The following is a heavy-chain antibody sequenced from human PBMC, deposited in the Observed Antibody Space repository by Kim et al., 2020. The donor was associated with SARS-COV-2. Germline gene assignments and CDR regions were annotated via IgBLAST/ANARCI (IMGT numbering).Heavy chain of an antibody. CDR1: GFTFSSYG. Sequence: GGSLRLSCAASGFTFSSYGMHWVRQAPGKGLEWVAVIWYDGSNKYYADSVKGRFTISRDNSKNTLYLQMNSLRAEDTAVYYCARFFSIVVPADHPWAFDIWGQGTMVTVSS. J-gene: IGHJ3*02. CDR3: ARFFSIVVPADHPWAFDI. D-gene: IGHD2-2*01. V-gene: IGHV3-33*01. CDR2: IWYDGSNK.